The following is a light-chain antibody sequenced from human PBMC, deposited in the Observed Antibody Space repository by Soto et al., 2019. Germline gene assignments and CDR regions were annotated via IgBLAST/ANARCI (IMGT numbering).Light chain of an antibody. V-gene: IGKV3-15*01. CDR2: GAS. J-gene: IGKJ5*01. CDR1: ENVRTK. CDR3: HQISTWPHIS. Sequence: KMVKQSLVTVSLYPKEAATVSCRASENVRTKVGWYQQKPGQAPRLLIYGASTRATGIPDRFSGSGSGTQFTLTISRLQPADSAIYFCHQISTWPHISFAEGTRPE.